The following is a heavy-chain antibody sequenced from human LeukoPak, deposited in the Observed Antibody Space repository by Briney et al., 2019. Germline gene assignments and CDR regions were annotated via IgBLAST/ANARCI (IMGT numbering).Heavy chain of an antibody. D-gene: IGHD4-17*01. CDR2: INHSGST. V-gene: IGHV4-34*01. CDR1: GGSFSGYY. Sequence: SETLSLTCAVYGGSFSGYYWSWIRQPPGKGLEWIGEINHSGSTNYNPSLKSRVTISVDTSKNQFSLKLSSVTAADTAVYYCARADYGDLVDYWGQGTLVTVYS. J-gene: IGHJ4*02. CDR3: ARADYGDLVDY.